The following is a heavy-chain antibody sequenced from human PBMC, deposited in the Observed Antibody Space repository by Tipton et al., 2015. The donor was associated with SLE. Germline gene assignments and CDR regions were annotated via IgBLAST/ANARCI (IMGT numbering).Heavy chain of an antibody. J-gene: IGHJ4*02. Sequence: GLVKPSETLSLSCTVSGGSISSHYWNWIRQPPGKGLEWIGYTYYRGSTNYNPSLKSRVTISVDTSKNQFSLKLTSVTAADTAVYYCARGSGVTDFDYWGQGALVTVSS. CDR2: TYYRGST. V-gene: IGHV4-59*11. CDR3: ARGSGVTDFDY. D-gene: IGHD2-21*02. CDR1: GGSISSHY.